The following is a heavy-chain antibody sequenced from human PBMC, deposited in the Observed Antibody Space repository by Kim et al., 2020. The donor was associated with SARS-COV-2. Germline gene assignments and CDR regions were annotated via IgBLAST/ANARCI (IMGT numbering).Heavy chain of an antibody. CDR3: AGEDGIVGATTSVNAFDI. J-gene: IGHJ3*02. D-gene: IGHD1-26*01. V-gene: IGHV4-59*01. Sequence: SRVTISVDTSKNQFSLKLSSVTAADTAVYYCAGEDGIVGATTSVNAFDIWGQGTMVTVSS.